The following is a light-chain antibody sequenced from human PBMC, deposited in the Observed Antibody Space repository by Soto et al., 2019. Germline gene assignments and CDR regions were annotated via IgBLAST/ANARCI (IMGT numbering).Light chain of an antibody. CDR2: DAF. J-gene: IGKJ4*01. V-gene: IGKV3-11*01. CDR1: QSVDSY. Sequence: EIVLTQSPPTLSLSPGERATLSCRASQSVDSYLAWYQQKPGQAPRLLIFDAFNRATGLPARFSGSGSGTDFAHTISSLEPEDCAVYYCKEHSNGLTCGGGKKLEIK. CDR3: KEHSNGLT.